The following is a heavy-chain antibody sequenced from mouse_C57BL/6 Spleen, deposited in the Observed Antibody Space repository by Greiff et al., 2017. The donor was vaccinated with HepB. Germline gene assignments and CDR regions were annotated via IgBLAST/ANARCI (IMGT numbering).Heavy chain of an antibody. CDR1: GFTFSDYG. V-gene: IGHV5-17*01. Sequence: EVKVVESGGGLVKPGGSLKLSCAASGFTFSDYGMHWVRQAPEKGLEWVAYISSGSSTIYYADTVKGRFTISRDNAKNTLFLQMTSLRSEDTAMYYCARRDWVAYWGQGTLVTVSA. J-gene: IGHJ3*01. CDR3: ARRDWVAY. CDR2: ISSGSSTI.